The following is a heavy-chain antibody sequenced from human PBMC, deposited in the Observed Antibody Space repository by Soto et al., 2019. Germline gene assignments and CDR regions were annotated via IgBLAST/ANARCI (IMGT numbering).Heavy chain of an antibody. Sequence: SETLSLTCTVSGGSISSYYWSWIRQPPWKVLEWIGYIYYSGSTNYNPSLKSRVTISVDTSKNQFSLKLSSVTAADTAVYYCARHPAWYNWNGACLDPWGQGTLVTVSS. CDR2: IYYSGST. CDR3: ARHPAWYNWNGACLDP. V-gene: IGHV4-59*08. CDR1: GGSISSYY. D-gene: IGHD1-1*01. J-gene: IGHJ5*02.